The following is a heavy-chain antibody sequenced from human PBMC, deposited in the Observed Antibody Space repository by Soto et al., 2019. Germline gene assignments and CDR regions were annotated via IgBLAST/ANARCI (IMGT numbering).Heavy chain of an antibody. CDR1: GFTVSSHA. CDR2: VTADGGT. D-gene: IGHD2-15*01. V-gene: IGHV3-23*01. J-gene: IGHJ3*02. CDR3: APRVSCSGGSCQYDAFAI. Sequence: EVQVLESGGGLVQPGGSLRLSCEGSGFTVSSHAMTWIRHAPGKGPEWVSTVTADGGTYYADSVKGRFAMSRDTSENTLYLLMNSLGAEDTAAYYCAPRVSCSGGSCQYDAFAIRGQGTMVTVSS.